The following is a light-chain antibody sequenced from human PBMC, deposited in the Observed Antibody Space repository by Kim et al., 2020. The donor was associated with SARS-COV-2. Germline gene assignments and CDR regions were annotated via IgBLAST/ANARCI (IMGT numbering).Light chain of an antibody. J-gene: IGKJ4*01. Sequence: DIQMTQSPSAMSASVGETVTISCRASQDISNHLAWFQQKPGKVPERLIFGATYLQGGVPSRFSGSGSGTDFTLTISSLQPDDFATYYCLQHNNYPRTFGGGTKVDIK. V-gene: IGKV1-17*03. CDR1: QDISNH. CDR3: LQHNNYPRT. CDR2: GAT.